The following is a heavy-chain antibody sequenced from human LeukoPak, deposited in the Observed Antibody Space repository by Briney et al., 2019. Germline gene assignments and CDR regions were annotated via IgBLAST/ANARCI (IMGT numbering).Heavy chain of an antibody. CDR2: IYYSGST. CDR3: ARDAGHNEAGGDYYYGMDV. V-gene: IGHV4-39*07. J-gene: IGHJ6*02. Sequence: SETLPLTCTVSGGSISSSSYYWGWIRHPPGKGLEWIGSIYYSGSTYYNPSLKSRVTISVDTSKNQFSLKLSSVTAADTAVYYCARDAGHNEAGGDYYYGMDVWGQGTTVTVSS. D-gene: IGHD3-10*01. CDR1: GGSISSSSYY.